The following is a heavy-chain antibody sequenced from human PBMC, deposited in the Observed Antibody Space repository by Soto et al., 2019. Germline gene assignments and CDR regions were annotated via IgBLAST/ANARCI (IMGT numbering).Heavy chain of an antibody. CDR3: ARHYDFWSGYYTQPFDY. CDR1: GGSISSYY. D-gene: IGHD3-3*01. V-gene: IGHV4-59*08. Sequence: SETLSLTCTVSGGSISSYYWSWIRQPPGKGLEWIGYIYYSGSTNYNPSLKSRVTISVDTSKNQFSLKLSSVTAADTAVYYCARHYDFWSGYYTQPFDYWGQGTLVTVS. CDR2: IYYSGST. J-gene: IGHJ4*02.